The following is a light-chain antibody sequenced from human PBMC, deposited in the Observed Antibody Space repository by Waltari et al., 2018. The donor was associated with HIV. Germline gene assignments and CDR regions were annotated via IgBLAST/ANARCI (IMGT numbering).Light chain of an antibody. Sequence: QSVLTQPPSASATPGQRVTISCSGNSSNIGSNTVNWYLQLPGTAPKLLIYSNSQRPSGVPARLSGSKSGTSASLAISGLQSEDEAHYYCASWDDSLNGLYVFGPGTKVTVL. CDR1: SSNIGSNT. CDR2: SNS. CDR3: ASWDDSLNGLYV. V-gene: IGLV1-44*01. J-gene: IGLJ1*01.